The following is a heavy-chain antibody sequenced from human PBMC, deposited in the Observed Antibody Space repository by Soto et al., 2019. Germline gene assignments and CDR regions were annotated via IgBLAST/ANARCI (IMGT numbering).Heavy chain of an antibody. Sequence: GASVKVSCKASGYTFTSYAMHWARQAPGQRLEWMGWISAYNGNTNYAQKLQGRVTMTTDTSTSTAYMELRSLRSDDTAVYYLAREGKPIYGYYNYHGMDVWGQGTTDPVSS. D-gene: IGHD4-17*01. J-gene: IGHJ6*02. CDR3: AREGKPIYGYYNYHGMDV. CDR1: GYTFTSYA. V-gene: IGHV1-18*01. CDR2: ISAYNGNT.